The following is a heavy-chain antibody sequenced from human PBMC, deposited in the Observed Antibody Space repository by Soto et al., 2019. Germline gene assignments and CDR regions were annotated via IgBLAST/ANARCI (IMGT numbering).Heavy chain of an antibody. J-gene: IGHJ4*02. CDR2: MYNTGST. V-gene: IGHV4-59*01. D-gene: IGHD6-6*01. Sequence: PSETLSLTCTVSGGAISRYYWSWIRQPPGKGLEWIGYMYNTGSTVYNPSFKSRVTISVDTSKNQFSLKLNSVTAADTAMYYCARSSIAPRLFMYPFDYWGQGTLVTVSS. CDR1: GGAISRYY. CDR3: ARSSIAPRLFMYPFDY.